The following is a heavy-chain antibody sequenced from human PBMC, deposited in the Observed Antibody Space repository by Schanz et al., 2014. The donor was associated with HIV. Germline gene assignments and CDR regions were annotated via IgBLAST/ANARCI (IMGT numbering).Heavy chain of an antibody. Sequence: DVQLVESGGGLVKPGGSLRLSCSVSGFTFSSYGMNWVRQAPGKGLEWVSSITSGGYIYYADSLRGRFTISRDNARNSLYLQMNSLRAEDTAVYYCARDMGKGGVERRSHGMDVWGQGTTVTVSS. J-gene: IGHJ6*02. D-gene: IGHD1-1*01. CDR2: ITSGGYI. CDR1: GFTFSSYG. V-gene: IGHV3-21*01. CDR3: ARDMGKGGVERRSHGMDV.